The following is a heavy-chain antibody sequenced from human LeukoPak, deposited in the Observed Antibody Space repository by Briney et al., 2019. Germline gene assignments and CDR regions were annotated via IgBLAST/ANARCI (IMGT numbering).Heavy chain of an antibody. CDR1: GFTFSNYA. Sequence: GGSLRLSCAASGFTFSNYAMSWVRQAPGKGLEWVSSMSGSGGSTYYADSVKGRFTISRDSSKNTLFLQMNSLRAEDTAVYYCARDDWAGNWGQGTLVTVSS. CDR2: MSGSGGST. V-gene: IGHV3-23*01. D-gene: IGHD3-9*01. J-gene: IGHJ4*02. CDR3: ARDDWAGN.